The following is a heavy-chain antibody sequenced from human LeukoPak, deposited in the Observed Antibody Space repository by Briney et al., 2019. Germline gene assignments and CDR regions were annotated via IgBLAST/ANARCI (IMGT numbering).Heavy chain of an antibody. V-gene: IGHV1-46*01. CDR1: GYTFTNYY. CDR3: AGSGGFYYFDY. Sequence: ASVKVSCKASGYTFTNYYFHWVRQAPGQRLEWMGIINPSGSSTTYAQKFQGKITMTTDTSTSTVYMELSSLRSEDTAVYYCAGSGGFYYFDYWGQGTLVTVSS. CDR2: INPSGSST. J-gene: IGHJ4*02. D-gene: IGHD1-26*01.